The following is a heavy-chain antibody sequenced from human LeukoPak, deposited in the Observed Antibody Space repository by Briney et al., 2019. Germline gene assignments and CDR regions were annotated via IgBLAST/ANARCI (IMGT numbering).Heavy chain of an antibody. CDR1: GFAVSSNY. CDR3: ARSAMVQGDAFDI. CDR2: IYSGGST. Sequence: GGSLRLSCAASGFAVSSNYMSWVRQAPGKGLEWVSVIYSGGSTYYADSVKGRFTISRDNSKNTLYLQMNSLRAEDTAVYYCARSAMVQGDAFDIWGQGTMVTVSS. V-gene: IGHV3-66*01. D-gene: IGHD5-18*01. J-gene: IGHJ3*02.